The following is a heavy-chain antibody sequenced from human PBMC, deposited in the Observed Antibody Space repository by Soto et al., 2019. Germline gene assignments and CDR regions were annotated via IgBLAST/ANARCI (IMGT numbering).Heavy chain of an antibody. CDR3: AQDRPEGPQLTGLYYFEY. V-gene: IGHV3-23*01. Sequence: PGGSLRLSCAASVFTFSSYSITWVRQAPGKGLEWVSGISVSGGGTHYADSVKGRFTISRHNSKNTVYLQMNSLRAEDTALYYCAQDRPEGPQLTGLYYFEYWGPGTMVTLSS. J-gene: IGHJ4*02. D-gene: IGHD1-20*01. CDR1: VFTFSSYS. CDR2: ISVSGGGT.